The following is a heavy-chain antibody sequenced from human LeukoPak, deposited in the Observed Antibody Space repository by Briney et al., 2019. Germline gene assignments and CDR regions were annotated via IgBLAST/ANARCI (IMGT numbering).Heavy chain of an antibody. CDR3: ARSVARGQFDP. J-gene: IGHJ5*02. CDR1: GYTYTSYH. D-gene: IGHD2-21*01. CDR2: MNPNRGNT. Sequence: ASVKVSCKASGYTYTSYHINWLRQATGQGLEWMGWMNPNRGNTGYAQKFQVRVTITRNTSISTAYMELSSLRSEDTAVYYCARSVARGQFDPWGQGTLVTVSS. V-gene: IGHV1-8*03.